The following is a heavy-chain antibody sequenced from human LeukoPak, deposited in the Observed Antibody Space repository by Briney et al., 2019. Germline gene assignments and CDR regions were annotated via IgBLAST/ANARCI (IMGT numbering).Heavy chain of an antibody. CDR3: ATYTPSIGVAASWFAP. D-gene: IGHD3-3*01. V-gene: IGHV1-2*02. CDR2: VNTNSGGT. CDR1: GYTFTDYY. Sequence: ASVKVSCKASGYTFTDYYIHWVRQAPGQGLEWMGWVNTNSGGTIYAQTFRGRVTLTIDASISTAYMELRSLKSDDTAIYYCATYTPSIGVAASWFAPGGQGTLVTVSS. J-gene: IGHJ5*02.